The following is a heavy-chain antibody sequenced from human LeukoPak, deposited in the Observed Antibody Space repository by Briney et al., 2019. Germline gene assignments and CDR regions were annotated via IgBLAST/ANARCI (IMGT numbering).Heavy chain of an antibody. Sequence: PGGSLRLSCAASGFTFSSYSMNWVRQAPGKWLEWVSYISSSSSTIYYADSVKGRFTISRVNAKNSLHLQMNSLRAEDTAVYYCARGDYYDSSGYYYDYYWGQGTLVTVSS. CDR2: ISSSSSTI. D-gene: IGHD3-22*01. J-gene: IGHJ4*02. CDR1: GFTFSSYS. CDR3: ARGDYYDSSGYYYDYY. V-gene: IGHV3-48*01.